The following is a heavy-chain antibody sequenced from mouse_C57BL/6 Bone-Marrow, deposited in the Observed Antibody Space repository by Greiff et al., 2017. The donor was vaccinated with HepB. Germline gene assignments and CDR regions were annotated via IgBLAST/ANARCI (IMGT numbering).Heavy chain of an antibody. V-gene: IGHV10-1*01. CDR2: IRSKSNNYAT. Sequence: EVKVEESGGGLVQPKGSLKLSCAASGFSFNTYAMNWVRQAPGKGLEWVARIRSKSNNYATYYADSVKDRFTISRDDSESMLYLQMNNLKTEDTAMYYCVRHSDPDEGDYWGQGTTLTVSS. J-gene: IGHJ2*01. CDR1: GFSFNTYA. CDR3: VRHSDPDEGDY.